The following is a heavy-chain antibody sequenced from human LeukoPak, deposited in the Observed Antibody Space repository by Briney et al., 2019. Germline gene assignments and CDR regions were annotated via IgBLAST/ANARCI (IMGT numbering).Heavy chain of an antibody. CDR3: ASTDTAMVNFDY. CDR2: ISSRSSYI. J-gene: IGHJ4*02. D-gene: IGHD5-18*01. CDR1: GFTFSSYS. V-gene: IGHV3-21*01. Sequence: GGSLRLSCAASGFTFSSYSMNWVRQAPGKGLEWVSSISSRSSYIYYADSVKGRFTISRDNAKNSLYLQMNSLRAEDTAVYYCASTDTAMVNFDYWGQGTLVTVSS.